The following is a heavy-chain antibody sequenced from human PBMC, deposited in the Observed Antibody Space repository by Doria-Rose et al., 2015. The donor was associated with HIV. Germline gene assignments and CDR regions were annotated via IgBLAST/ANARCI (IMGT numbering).Heavy chain of an antibody. CDR1: GGSFSGYY. J-gene: IGHJ4*02. CDR3: ARERPRLDY. Sequence: VQLQQWGAGLLKPSETLSLTCGVYGGSFSGYYWAWIRRPPGKGLEWIGEINDSGSTNYSPSLKSRVTISVDTSKSQFSLKLSSVTAADTAVYYCARERPRLDYWGQGTLVTVSS. CDR2: INDSGST. D-gene: IGHD6-6*01. V-gene: IGHV4-34*01.